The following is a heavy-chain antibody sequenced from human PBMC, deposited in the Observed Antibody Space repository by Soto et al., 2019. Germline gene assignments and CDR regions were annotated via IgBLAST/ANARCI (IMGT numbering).Heavy chain of an antibody. J-gene: IGHJ4*02. CDR2: IWYDGSNK. V-gene: IGHV3-33*01. CDR1: GFTFSSYG. CDR3: ARGGSEYYFDY. D-gene: IGHD2-15*01. Sequence: GGSLRLFCAASGFTFSSYGMHWVRQAPGKGLEWVAVIWYDGSNKYYADSVKGRFAISRDNSKNTLYLQMNSLRAEDTAVYYCARGGSEYYFDYWGQGTLVTVSS.